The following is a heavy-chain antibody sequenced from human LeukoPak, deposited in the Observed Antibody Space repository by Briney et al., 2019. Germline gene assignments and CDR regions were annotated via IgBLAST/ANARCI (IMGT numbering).Heavy chain of an antibody. CDR1: GFTFSSNA. Sequence: GSLRLSCAASGFTFSSNAMNWVSQAPGKGLEWVSYISSTSTTIYYADSVKGRFTISRDSARNALYLQMNSLRVEDTAVYYCARDRDWVFDYWGQGTLVAVSS. CDR2: ISSTSTTI. D-gene: IGHD2-21*02. CDR3: ARDRDWVFDY. J-gene: IGHJ4*02. V-gene: IGHV3-48*01.